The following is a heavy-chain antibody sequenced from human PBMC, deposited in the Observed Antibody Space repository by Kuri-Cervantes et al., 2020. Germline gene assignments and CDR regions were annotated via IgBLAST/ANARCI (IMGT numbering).Heavy chain of an antibody. J-gene: IGHJ6*02. CDR1: GFTFSSYW. Sequence: GESLKISCAASGFTFSSYWMHWVRQGPGKGLVWVSRINSDGSRTDYADSVKGRFTISRDNAKNSLYLQVNSLRAEDTAVYYCARASYYDILTGYSDYYGMDVWGQGTTVTVSS. CDR3: ARASYYDILTGYSDYYGMDV. CDR2: INSDGSRT. V-gene: IGHV3-74*01. D-gene: IGHD3-9*01.